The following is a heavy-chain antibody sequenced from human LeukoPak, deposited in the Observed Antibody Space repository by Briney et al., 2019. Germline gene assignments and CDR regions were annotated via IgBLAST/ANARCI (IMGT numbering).Heavy chain of an antibody. Sequence: GGSLRLSCAVSGLTFIDTYMTWVRQAPGRALEWVGLIKSTPDGGTTHYAAPVRGRFTVSRDDSKNTLFLQMNSLKTEDTAVYYCTTSSWGNPVSWGQGTLVTVSS. D-gene: IGHD3-16*01. CDR3: TTSSWGNPVS. J-gene: IGHJ5*02. CDR2: IKSTPDGGTT. V-gene: IGHV3-15*01. CDR1: GLTFIDTY.